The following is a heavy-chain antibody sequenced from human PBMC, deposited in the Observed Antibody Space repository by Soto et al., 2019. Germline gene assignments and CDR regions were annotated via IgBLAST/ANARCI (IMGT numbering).Heavy chain of an antibody. J-gene: IGHJ4*02. CDR3: AREGPPEDY. CDR2: ISAYNGNT. V-gene: IGHV1-18*01. CDR1: GGTFSNSA. Sequence: ASVKVSCKASGGTFSNSAISWVRQAPGQGLEWMGWISAYNGNTKYAQKVQGRVTMTTDTSTSTAYVELRSLRSDDTAVYYCAREGPPEDYWGQGTLVTVSS.